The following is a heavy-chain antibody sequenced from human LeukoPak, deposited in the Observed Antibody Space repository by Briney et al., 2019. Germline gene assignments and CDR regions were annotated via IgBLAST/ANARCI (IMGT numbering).Heavy chain of an antibody. V-gene: IGHV3-21*01. CDR3: ASHARRWGITMIVGGAFDS. J-gene: IGHJ3*02. CDR1: GFTFSSYS. D-gene: IGHD3-22*01. Sequence: GGSLRLSCAASGFTFSSYSMNWVRQAPGQGLEWVSSISSSSSYIYYADSVKGRFTISRDNAKNSLYLQMNSLRAEDTAVYYCASHARRWGITMIVGGAFDSWGQGTMVTVSS. CDR2: ISSSSSYI.